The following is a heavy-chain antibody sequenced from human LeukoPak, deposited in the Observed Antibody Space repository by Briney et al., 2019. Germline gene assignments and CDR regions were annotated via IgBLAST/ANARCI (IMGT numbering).Heavy chain of an antibody. CDR3: ASFRDTDN. J-gene: IGHJ3*01. D-gene: IGHD2-21*01. Sequence: GGSLRLSCEVSGLTFSNVWMQWVRQAPGQGLVWVSRINTAGSTVYADPVKGRFTISRDNAKNMVYLQMNSLRAEDTAVYYCASFRDTDNWGRGTMVTVSS. CDR2: INTAGST. V-gene: IGHV3-74*01. CDR1: GLTFSNVW.